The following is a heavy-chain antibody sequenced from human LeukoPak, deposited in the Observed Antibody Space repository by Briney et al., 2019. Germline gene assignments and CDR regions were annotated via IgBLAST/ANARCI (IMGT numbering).Heavy chain of an antibody. J-gene: IGHJ4*02. CDR1: GGSISSGSYY. CDR3: ARGVNSGYFDY. D-gene: IGHD1-26*01. Sequence: SQTLSLTCTVSGGSISSGSYYWSWIRQPAGKGLEWIGRIYTSGSTNYNPPLKSRVTISVDTSKNQFSLKLTSVTAADTAVYYCARGVNSGYFDYCGQGTLVTVSS. CDR2: IYTSGST. V-gene: IGHV4-61*02.